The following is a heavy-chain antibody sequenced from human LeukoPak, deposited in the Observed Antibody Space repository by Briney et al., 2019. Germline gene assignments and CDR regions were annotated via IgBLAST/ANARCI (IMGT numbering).Heavy chain of an antibody. CDR3: ARGALDNWFDP. Sequence: TSQTLSLTCTVSGGSISSGSYYWSWIRQPAGKGLEWIGRIYTSGSTNYNPSLKSRVTISVDTSKNQFSLKLSSVTAADTAVYYCARGALDNWFDPWGQGTLVTVSS. CDR1: GGSISSGSYY. V-gene: IGHV4-61*02. J-gene: IGHJ5*02. CDR2: IYTSGST.